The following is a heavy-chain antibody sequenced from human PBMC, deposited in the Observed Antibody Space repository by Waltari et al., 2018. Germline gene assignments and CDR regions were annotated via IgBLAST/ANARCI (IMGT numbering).Heavy chain of an antibody. J-gene: IGHJ6*02. CDR1: GSTFSTHA. Sequence: QVQLVQSGAEVKKVGSSVKVSCKASGSTFSTHALSWVRQAPGHGLEWMGGVSPSFGTPSYEQVFQGRVTITADESTSTVYMEMSMLRSDDTAIYYCAGCRDSSGYLNCMDVWGQGTTVTVSS. D-gene: IGHD3-22*01. CDR2: VSPSFGTP. CDR3: AGCRDSSGYLNCMDV. V-gene: IGHV1-69*01.